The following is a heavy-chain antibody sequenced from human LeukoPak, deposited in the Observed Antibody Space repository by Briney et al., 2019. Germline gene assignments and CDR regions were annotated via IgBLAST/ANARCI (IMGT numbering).Heavy chain of an antibody. CDR3: ARARVPYAYYFDY. CDR2: IFYSGST. J-gene: IGHJ4*02. CDR1: GGSISTYY. D-gene: IGHD2-2*01. V-gene: IGHV4-59*07. Sequence: SDPLSLTRGATGGSISTYYWSWIPQPPGKRLESIGYIFYSGSTNYNPSLKSRVTISVDTSKNQFSLKLTSVTPADTAVYYCARARVPYAYYFDYWGQGILVTVSS.